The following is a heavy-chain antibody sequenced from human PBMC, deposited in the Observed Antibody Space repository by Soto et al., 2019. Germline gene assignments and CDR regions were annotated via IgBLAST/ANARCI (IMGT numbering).Heavy chain of an antibody. Sequence: PSQTLSLTCAISGDSVSSNTAAWNWIRQSPSRGLEWLGRTYYRSKWHNDYAVSVKSRITINPDTSKNQFSLHLNSVTPEDTALYYCVRDVGFDFDYWGLGTLVTVSS. CDR3: VRDVGFDFDY. CDR2: TYYRSKWHN. D-gene: IGHD1-26*01. CDR1: GDSVSSNTAA. V-gene: IGHV6-1*01. J-gene: IGHJ4*02.